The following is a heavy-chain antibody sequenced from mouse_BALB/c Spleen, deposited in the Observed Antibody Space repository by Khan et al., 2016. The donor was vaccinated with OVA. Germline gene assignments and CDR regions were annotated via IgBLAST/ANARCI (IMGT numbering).Heavy chain of an antibody. CDR1: GYIFTSYW. CDR2: IYPGTDNT. CDR3: AREEALYYFAY. D-gene: IGHD1-1*01. J-gene: IGHJ2*01. V-gene: IGHV1-76*01. Sequence: VELVESGAELVRPGASVKLSCKTSGYIFTSYWIHWVKQRSGQGLEWIARIYPGTDNTYYNEKLRDRATLTADKSSSTAYIQLSSLKSEDSAVYFCAREEALYYFAYWGQCTTLTVSS.